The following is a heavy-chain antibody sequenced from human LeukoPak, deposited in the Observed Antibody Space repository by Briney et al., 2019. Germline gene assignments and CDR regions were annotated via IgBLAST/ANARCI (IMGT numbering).Heavy chain of an antibody. Sequence: PGVSLRLSCAASGFTFDDYDLIWPRQAPGKGLEWVSGINWYGGRIGYADSLKGRFTISRDNAKNSLYLQMSCLSAEDTAFYYCARVSDISVAAYFDYWGQGTLVTVSS. D-gene: IGHD6-19*01. J-gene: IGHJ4*02. CDR3: ARVSDISVAAYFDY. CDR1: GFTFDDYD. CDR2: INWYGGRI. V-gene: IGHV3-20*04.